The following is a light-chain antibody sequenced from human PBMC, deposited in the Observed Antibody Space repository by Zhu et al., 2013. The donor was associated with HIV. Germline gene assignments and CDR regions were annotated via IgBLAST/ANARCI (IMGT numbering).Light chain of an antibody. J-gene: IGKJ1*01. V-gene: IGKV1-17*03. CDR2: AAS. CDR3: LQHKAFPRT. CDR1: QGIGFY. Sequence: DIQLTQSPSSVSASVGDRVSITCRASQGIGFYLSWFQQKPGKVPTRLIFAASTLQRGVPSRFSGRGSGSEFTLTINNLQAEDFATYFCLQHKAFPRTFGQGTE.